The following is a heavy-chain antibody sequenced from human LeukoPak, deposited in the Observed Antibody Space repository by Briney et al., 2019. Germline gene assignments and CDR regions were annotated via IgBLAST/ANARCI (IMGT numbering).Heavy chain of an antibody. CDR3: ARVEDYYDSSGYDRAFDI. D-gene: IGHD3-22*01. CDR2: SGSTI. V-gene: IGHV3-48*01. Sequence: SGSTIFHADSVKGRFTISRDNSKNTLYLQMNSLRAEDTAVYYCARVEDYYDSSGYDRAFDIWGQGTMVTVSS. J-gene: IGHJ3*02.